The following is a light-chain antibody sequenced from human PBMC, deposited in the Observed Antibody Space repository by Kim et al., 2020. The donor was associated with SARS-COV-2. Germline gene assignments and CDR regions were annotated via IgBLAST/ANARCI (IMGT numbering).Light chain of an antibody. Sequence: PGQSITISCSGSNSDLAAFDYVSWYQQYPGKAPKRLIYAVDGRPSGVSHRFSASKSGNTASLTISGLQVEDEADYYCSSYTPPTTLFGGGTKVTV. J-gene: IGLJ3*02. V-gene: IGLV2-14*03. CDR1: NSDLAAFDY. CDR2: AVD. CDR3: SSYTPPTTL.